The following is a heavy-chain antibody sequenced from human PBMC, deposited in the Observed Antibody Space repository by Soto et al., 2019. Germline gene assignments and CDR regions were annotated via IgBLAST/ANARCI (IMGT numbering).Heavy chain of an antibody. CDR2: MNPKNGQT. CDR3: ARDLAPALDWFGT. Sequence: ASVKVSCKASGYTFTFYDINWVRQASGQGLEWLGWMNPKNGQTGYAPKFQGRVTMTANTSISTAYMELTSLRSEDTAVYYCARDLAPALDWFGTWGQGTLVTVSS. CDR1: GYTFTFYD. J-gene: IGHJ5*02. D-gene: IGHD5-18*01. V-gene: IGHV1-8*01.